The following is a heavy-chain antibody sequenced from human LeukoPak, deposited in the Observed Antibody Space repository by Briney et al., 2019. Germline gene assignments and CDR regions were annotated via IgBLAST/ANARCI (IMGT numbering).Heavy chain of an antibody. CDR2: ISGSGGST. CDR3: AKKTGDDFDC. D-gene: IGHD7-27*01. J-gene: IGHJ4*02. V-gene: IGHV3-23*01. CDR1: GLTFSSYA. Sequence: PGGSLRLSCAASGLTFSSYAMSWVRQAPGKGLEWVSAISGSGGSTYYADSVKGRLTISRDNSKNTLYLQMNSLRAEDTAVYYCAKKTGDDFDCWGQGTLVTVSS.